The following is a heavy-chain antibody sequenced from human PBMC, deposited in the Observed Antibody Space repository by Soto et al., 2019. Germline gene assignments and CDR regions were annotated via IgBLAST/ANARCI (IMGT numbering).Heavy chain of an antibody. CDR2: ISISSSTR. J-gene: IGHJ4*02. Sequence: GSLRLSCAASGFTFSSYVINWLRQAPGKGLEWVSYISISSSTRYYADSVRGRFTISRDNAKNSLYLQMNSLRDEDTAVYYCARGGGFFDYRGQGTLVTVSS. V-gene: IGHV3-48*02. D-gene: IGHD3-10*01. CDR1: GFTFSSYV. CDR3: ARGGGFFDY.